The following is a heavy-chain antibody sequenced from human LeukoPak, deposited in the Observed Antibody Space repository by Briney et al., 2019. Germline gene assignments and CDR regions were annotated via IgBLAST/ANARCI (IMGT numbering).Heavy chain of an antibody. J-gene: IGHJ4*02. CDR3: AKDVPPRTTLFGVAMFDS. CDR1: GLTVSSNY. V-gene: IGHV3-53*01. D-gene: IGHD3-3*01. Sequence: GGSLRLSCAASGLTVSSNYMTWVRQAPRKGLEWVSIIYSGGNTYYADSVKGRFTISRDNSKATLYLQVNSLRAEDTAVYYCAKDVPPRTTLFGVAMFDSWGQGTLVTVSS. CDR2: IYSGGNT.